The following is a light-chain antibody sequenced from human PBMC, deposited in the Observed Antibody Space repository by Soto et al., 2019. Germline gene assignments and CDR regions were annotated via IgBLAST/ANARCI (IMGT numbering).Light chain of an antibody. Sequence: DIQMTQSPSSLSASVGDRVTITCRSSQSIRTYLNWYQQKPGKAPKFLIYGASSLQSGVPSRFSGSGSGTDFTLTISSLQPEDFAAYYCQQSYSTPLTFGGGTKVDIK. J-gene: IGKJ4*01. CDR3: QQSYSTPLT. V-gene: IGKV1-39*01. CDR2: GAS. CDR1: QSIRTY.